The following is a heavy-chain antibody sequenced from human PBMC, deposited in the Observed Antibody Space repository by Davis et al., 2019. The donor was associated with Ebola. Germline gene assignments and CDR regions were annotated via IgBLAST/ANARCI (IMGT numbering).Heavy chain of an antibody. CDR2: ISGDATIT. J-gene: IGHJ4*02. CDR3: ARDRREYDFWSGYYTIPFDY. Sequence: GESLKISCVASGFTFSTYAMSWVRQAPGKGLEWVSGISGDATITSYADSVKGRFTISRDNSKNMLYLQMNSLRAEDTAVYYCARDRREYDFWSGYYTIPFDYWGQGTLVTVSS. D-gene: IGHD3-3*01. V-gene: IGHV3-23*01. CDR1: GFTFSTYA.